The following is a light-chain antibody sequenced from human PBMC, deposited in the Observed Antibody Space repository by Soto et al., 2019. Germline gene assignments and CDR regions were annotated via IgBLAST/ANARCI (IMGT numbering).Light chain of an antibody. CDR1: SSDVGGYNY. V-gene: IGLV2-11*01. J-gene: IGLJ3*02. CDR2: DVS. Sequence: QSALTQPRSVSGSPGQSVTISCTGTSSDVGGYNYVSWYQQHPGKAPKLMIYDVSKWPSGVPDRFSGSKSGNTASLTISGLQAEDEADYYCCSYAGNSLWVFGGGTKLHRP. CDR3: CSYAGNSLWV.